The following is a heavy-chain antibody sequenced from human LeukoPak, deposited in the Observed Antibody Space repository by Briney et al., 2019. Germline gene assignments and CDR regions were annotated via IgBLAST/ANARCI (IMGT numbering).Heavy chain of an antibody. CDR2: IIPILGIA. Sequence: ASVKVSCKASGGTFSSYAISWVRQAPGQGLEWMGRIIPILGIANYAQKFQGRVTITADKSTSTAYMELSSLRSEDTAVYYCARDYGGSYYGAFDYWGQGTLVTVSS. J-gene: IGHJ4*02. CDR1: GGTFSSYA. D-gene: IGHD1-26*01. CDR3: ARDYGGSYYGAFDY. V-gene: IGHV1-69*04.